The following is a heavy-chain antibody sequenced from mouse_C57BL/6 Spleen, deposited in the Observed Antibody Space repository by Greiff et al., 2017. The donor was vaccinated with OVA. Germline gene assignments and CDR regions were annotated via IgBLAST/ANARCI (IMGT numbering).Heavy chain of an antibody. CDR2: IYPGDGDT. CDR1: GYAFSSSW. D-gene: IGHD4-1*01. J-gene: IGHJ3*01. V-gene: IGHV1-82*01. CDR3: ARSGAGTKEGTWFAY. Sequence: QVQLQQSGPELVKPGASVKISCKASGYAFSSSWMNWVKQRPGKGLEWIGRIYPGDGDTNYNGKFKGKATLTADKSSSSAYMQLSSVAAEDSAVYFCARSGAGTKEGTWFAYWGQGTLVTVSA.